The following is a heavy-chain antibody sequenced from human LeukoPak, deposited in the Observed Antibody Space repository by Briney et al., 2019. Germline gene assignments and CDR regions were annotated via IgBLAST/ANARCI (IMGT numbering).Heavy chain of an antibody. CDR3: ARARWGYDFDS. V-gene: IGHV3-53*01. J-gene: IGHJ4*02. D-gene: IGHD5-24*01. Sequence: PGGSLRLSCVFSGFNVSSIYVNWVRQAPGKGLEWVSVLYNSGTTFYAASVRGRFNISRDNSKNTVYLQMNSLRAEDTAVYYCARARWGYDFDSWGQGTLVTVSS. CDR2: LYNSGTT. CDR1: GFNVSSIY.